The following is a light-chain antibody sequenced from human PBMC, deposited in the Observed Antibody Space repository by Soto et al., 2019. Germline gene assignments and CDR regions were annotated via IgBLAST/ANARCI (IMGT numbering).Light chain of an antibody. CDR2: DVS. CDR1: QSVTTF. J-gene: IGKJ4*01. CDR3: QQRINWPLT. V-gene: IGKV3-11*01. Sequence: EIVLTQSPVTLSLSPGERATLSCRASQSVTTFLAWYQQKPGQAPRLLIYDVSSRATGIPARFSGSGSGTDFTLTISRLEPEDFAVYYCQQRINWPLTFGGGTKLEIK.